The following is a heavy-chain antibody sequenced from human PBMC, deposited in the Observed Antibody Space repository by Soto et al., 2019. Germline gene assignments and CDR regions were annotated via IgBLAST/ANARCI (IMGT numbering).Heavy chain of an antibody. D-gene: IGHD6-19*01. CDR3: ARSRRSVAGTWADYYYYYGMDV. V-gene: IGHV4-34*01. J-gene: IGHJ6*02. Sequence: PSETLSLTCAVYGGSFSGYYWSWIRQPPGKGLEWIGEINHSGSTNYNPSLKSRVTISVDTSKNQFSLKLSSVTAADTAVYYCARSRRSVAGTWADYYYYYGMDVWGQGTTVTVSS. CDR1: GGSFSGYY. CDR2: INHSGST.